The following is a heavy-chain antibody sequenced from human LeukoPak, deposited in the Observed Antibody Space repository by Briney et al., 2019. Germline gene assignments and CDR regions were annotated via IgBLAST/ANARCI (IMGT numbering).Heavy chain of an antibody. D-gene: IGHD4-17*01. CDR1: GGALSSGIYY. CDR2: MRYSGNT. V-gene: IGHV4-39*01. CDR3: ARYDYGDYGFDS. Sequence: SETLSLTCTVSGGALSSGIYYWGWIRQPPGKGLEWIGSMRYSGNTYYNPSHKSRVAISVDMSKNQFSLKLSSVTAADTAVYFCARYDYGDYGFDSWGQGTRVTVSS. J-gene: IGHJ4*02.